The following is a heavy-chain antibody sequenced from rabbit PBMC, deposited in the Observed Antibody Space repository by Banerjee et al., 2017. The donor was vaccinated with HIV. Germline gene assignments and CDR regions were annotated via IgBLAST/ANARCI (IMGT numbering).Heavy chain of an antibody. Sequence: QSLEESGGDLVQPEGSLTLTCTASGFSFSSSYYMCWVRQAPGKGLEWIACINDITSDTTYYASWAKGRFTISKTSSTTVTLQMTSLTAVDTATYFCARAYYDYGMDLWGQGTLVTVS. CDR3: ARAYYDYGMDL. CDR2: INDITSDTT. J-gene: IGHJ6*01. V-gene: IGHV1S40*01. D-gene: IGHD1-1*01. CDR1: GFSFSSSYY.